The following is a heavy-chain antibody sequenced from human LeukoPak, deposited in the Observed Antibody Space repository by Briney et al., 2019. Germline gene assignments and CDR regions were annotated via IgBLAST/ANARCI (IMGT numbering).Heavy chain of an antibody. D-gene: IGHD3-10*01. V-gene: IGHV4-34*01. CDR2: INHSGST. CDR1: GGSFSGYY. Sequence: SETLSLTCAVYGGSFSGYYWSWIRQPPGKGLEWIGEINHSGSTNYNPSLKSRVTISVDTSKNQFSLKLSSVTAADTAVYYCARALPNGSESLGGFYYYYYMDVWGKGTTVTVSS. J-gene: IGHJ6*03. CDR3: ARALPNGSESLGGFYYYYYMDV.